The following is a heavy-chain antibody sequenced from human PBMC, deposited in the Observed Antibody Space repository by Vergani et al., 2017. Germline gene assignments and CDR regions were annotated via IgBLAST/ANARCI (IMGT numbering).Heavy chain of an antibody. J-gene: IGHJ5*02. Sequence: QVQLQQWGAGLLKPSETLSLTCAVYGGSFSGYYWSWIRQPPGKGLEWIGEINHSGSTNYNPSLKGRVTISVDTSKNQVSLKLSSVTAADTAVYYCARVQRGRIAVAGTRGWFDPWGQGTLVTVSS. CDR1: GGSFSGYY. CDR3: ARVQRGRIAVAGTRGWFDP. V-gene: IGHV4-34*01. D-gene: IGHD6-19*01. CDR2: INHSGST.